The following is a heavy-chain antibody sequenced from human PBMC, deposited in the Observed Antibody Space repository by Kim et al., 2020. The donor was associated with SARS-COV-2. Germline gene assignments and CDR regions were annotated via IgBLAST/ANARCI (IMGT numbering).Heavy chain of an antibody. D-gene: IGHD3-9*01. J-gene: IGHJ3*02. V-gene: IGHV1-69*06. CDR3: VRGNMYYDNLSSTVAGEVFHI. CDR1: GGTFGNFG. Sequence: ASVKVSCKLSGGTFGNFGITWVRQAPGQGLDWMGGIIPLFGTTKESQTFQGRVTFTADKSTTTAYMEVTSLRSDDTAVYYCVRGNMYYDNLSSTVAGEVFHIWGQGTMVAVSS. CDR2: IIPLFGTT.